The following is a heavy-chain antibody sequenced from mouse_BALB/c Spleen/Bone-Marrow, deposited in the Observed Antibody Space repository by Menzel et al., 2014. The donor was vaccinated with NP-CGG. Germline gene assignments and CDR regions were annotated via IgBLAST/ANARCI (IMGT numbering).Heavy chain of an antibody. Sequence: EVQLQESGAELVKPGASVKLSCTASGFNIKDTYMHWVKQRPEQGLEWIGRIDPANGSTKYDPKFQGKATITADTSSNTAYLQLSSLTSEGTAVYYCASYYYGSAWFAYWGQGTLVTVSA. CDR1: GFNIKDTY. CDR2: IDPANGST. D-gene: IGHD1-1*01. J-gene: IGHJ3*01. V-gene: IGHV14-3*02. CDR3: ASYYYGSAWFAY.